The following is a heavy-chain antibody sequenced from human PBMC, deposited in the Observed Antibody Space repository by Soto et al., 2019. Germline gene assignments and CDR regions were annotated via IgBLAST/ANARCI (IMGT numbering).Heavy chain of an antibody. Sequence: QVPLQESGPGLVEPLQTLSLTCSVSNRPISSGDYHWGWIRQPPGKALEWIEAIYYSGSTYYDPSLKGRITISVDTSKTQCSLKLTSGTAADTAVYYCARGDRAVSAGDIDVWGQGTTVTVSS. CDR3: ARGDRAVSAGDIDV. CDR1: NRPISSGDYH. J-gene: IGHJ6*02. CDR2: IYYSGST. V-gene: IGHV4-30-4*01. D-gene: IGHD1-26*01.